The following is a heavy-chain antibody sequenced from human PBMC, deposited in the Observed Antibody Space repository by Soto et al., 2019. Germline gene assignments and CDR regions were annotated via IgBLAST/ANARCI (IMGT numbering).Heavy chain of an antibody. D-gene: IGHD2-2*01. CDR3: ARVIACSSTSCLPSADY. Sequence: CKAAGYTFTIYGISWRRRAPGQGLEWMGWISAYNGNTNYAQKLQGRVTMTTDTSTSTAYMELRSLRSDDTAVYYCARVIACSSTSCLPSADYWGQGTLVTVSS. CDR1: GYTFTIYG. J-gene: IGHJ4*02. CDR2: ISAYNGNT. V-gene: IGHV1-18*01.